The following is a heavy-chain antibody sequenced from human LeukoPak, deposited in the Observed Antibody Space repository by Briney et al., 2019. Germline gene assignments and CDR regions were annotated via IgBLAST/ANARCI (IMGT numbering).Heavy chain of an antibody. CDR2: IKPDGSDQ. CDR3: AKEEWFRFDY. J-gene: IGHJ4*02. Sequence: GGSLRLSCSASGFTFSRHWMTWVRQATGKGLEWVAKIKPDGSDQFYVDSVRGRFTISKDNAKNSLYLQMNGLTIEDTAIYYCAKEEWFRFDYWGQGNLVTVAS. D-gene: IGHD3-3*01. V-gene: IGHV3-7*01. CDR1: GFTFSRHW.